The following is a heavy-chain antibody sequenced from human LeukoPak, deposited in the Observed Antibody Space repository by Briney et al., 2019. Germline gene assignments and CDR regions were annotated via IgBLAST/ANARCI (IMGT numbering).Heavy chain of an antibody. V-gene: IGHV3-23*01. CDR3: AKAVRGVMTSYFDY. CDR1: GFTLSSYA. CDR2: ISGSGGST. Sequence: QPGGSLRLPCAASGFTLSSYAMSWVRQAPGKGLEWVSAISGSGGSTYYADSVKGRFTISRDNSKNTLYLQMNSLRAEDTAVYYCAKAVRGVMTSYFDYLGQGTLVTVSS. J-gene: IGHJ4*02. D-gene: IGHD3-10*01.